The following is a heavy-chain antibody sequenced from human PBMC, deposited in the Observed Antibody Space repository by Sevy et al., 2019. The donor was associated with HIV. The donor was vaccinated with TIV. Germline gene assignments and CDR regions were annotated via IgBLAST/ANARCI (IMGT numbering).Heavy chain of an antibody. CDR2: SSGSSSYI. CDR1: GFTFSSYS. J-gene: IGHJ4*02. Sequence: GESLKISCAASGFTFSSYSMNWVRQAPGKGLEWVSSSSGSSSYIYYADSVKGRFTLSRDNAKNSLYLQMNSLRAEDTAVYYCARTASSLRPVLPKPADYWGQGTLVTVSS. D-gene: IGHD6-6*01. V-gene: IGHV3-21*01. CDR3: ARTASSLRPVLPKPADY.